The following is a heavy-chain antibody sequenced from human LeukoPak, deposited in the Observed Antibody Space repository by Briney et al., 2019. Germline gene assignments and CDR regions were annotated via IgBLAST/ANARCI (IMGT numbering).Heavy chain of an antibody. J-gene: IGHJ4*02. CDR1: GGSISSGGYY. V-gene: IGHV4-31*03. CDR2: IYYSGST. CDR3: ARVDTIFGVGHFDY. D-gene: IGHD3-3*01. Sequence: PSETLSLTCTVSGGSISSGGYYWSWIRQHPGKGLEWIGYIYYSGSTYYNPSLKSRVTISVDTSKSQFSLKLSSVTAADTAVYYCARVDTIFGVGHFDYWGQGTLVTVSS.